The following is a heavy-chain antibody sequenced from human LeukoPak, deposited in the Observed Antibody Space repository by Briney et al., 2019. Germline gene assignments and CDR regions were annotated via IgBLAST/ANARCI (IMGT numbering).Heavy chain of an antibody. CDR3: AREVSEGFDF. J-gene: IGHJ4*02. Sequence: PGGSLRLSCAASGFTFSDYYMSWVRQAPGKGLEWVSSFGTRSTSIYHAGSVKGQFAISRDNAKNSLYLQMNSLRAEDTALYYCAREVSEGFDFWGQGTLVTVSS. CDR1: GFTFSDYY. CDR2: FGTRSTSI. V-gene: IGHV3-69-1*01. D-gene: IGHD3-22*01.